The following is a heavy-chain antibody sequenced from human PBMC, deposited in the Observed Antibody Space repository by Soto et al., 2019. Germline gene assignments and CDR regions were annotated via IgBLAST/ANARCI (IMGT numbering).Heavy chain of an antibody. J-gene: IGHJ6*01. V-gene: IGHV4-4*07. Sequence: SESLSLACPVSGCSISSYYWSWIWQPAGKGLEWIGRIYTSGSTNYNPSLKSRVTMSVDTSKNQFSLKLSSVTAADTAVYYCARNRGDYVYGMDCWGKGTTVTVSS. CDR3: ARNRGDYVYGMDC. CDR2: IYTSGST. CDR1: GCSISSYY.